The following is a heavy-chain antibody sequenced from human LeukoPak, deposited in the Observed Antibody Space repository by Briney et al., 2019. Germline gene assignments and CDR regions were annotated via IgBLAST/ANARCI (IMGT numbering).Heavy chain of an antibody. CDR3: ARDKQLDWAHYHYCYMDV. CDR2: IDPSGGST. V-gene: IGHV1-46*01. CDR1: GYTFTSYY. D-gene: IGHD1-1*01. J-gene: IGHJ6*03. Sequence: GASVKVSCKASGYTFTSYYMHWVRQAPGQGLEWMGIIDPSGGSTSYAQKFQGRVTMTRDTSTSTVYMELSSLRSEDTAVYYCARDKQLDWAHYHYCYMDVWGKGTTVTVSS.